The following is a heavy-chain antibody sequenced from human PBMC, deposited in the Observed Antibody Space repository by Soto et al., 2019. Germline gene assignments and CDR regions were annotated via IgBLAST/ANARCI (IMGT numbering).Heavy chain of an antibody. D-gene: IGHD3-22*01. CDR1: GGTFSSYA. J-gene: IGHJ4*02. V-gene: IGHV1-69*01. CDR2: IIPIFGTA. CDR3: ARAPYYYDSSGYFNFDY. Sequence: QVQLVQSGAEVKKPGSSVKVSCKASGGTFSSYAISWVRQAPGQGLEWVGGIIPIFGTANYAQKFQGRVTITADESTSTAYMELSSLRSEDTAVYYCARAPYYYDSSGYFNFDYWGQGTLVTVSS.